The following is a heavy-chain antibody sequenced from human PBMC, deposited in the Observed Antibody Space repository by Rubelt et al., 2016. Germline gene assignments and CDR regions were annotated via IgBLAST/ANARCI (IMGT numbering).Heavy chain of an antibody. CDR1: GFTFSDSY. CDR3: ARDLHYYGSGSFDY. CDR2: ISNTGNNM. J-gene: IGHJ4*02. V-gene: IGHV3-11*01. D-gene: IGHD3-10*01. Sequence: VQVVESGGGLVQPGGSLTLSCAASGFTFSDSYMSWIRQTPGKGLEWVSYISNTGNNMYYADSLKGRFTISRDNAKNSLYLQMNSLRVEDTAVYYCARDLHYYGSGSFDYWGQGTLVTVSS.